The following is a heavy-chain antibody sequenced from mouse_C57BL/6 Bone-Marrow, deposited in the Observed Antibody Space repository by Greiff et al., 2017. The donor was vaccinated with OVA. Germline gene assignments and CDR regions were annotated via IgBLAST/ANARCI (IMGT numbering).Heavy chain of an antibody. CDR1: GYSITSGYY. CDR2: ISYDGSN. CDR3: AREEGTVVAHWYFDV. Sequence: VQLQQSGPGLVKPSQSLSLTCSVTGYSITSGYYWNWIRQFPGNKLEWMGYISYDGSNNYNPSLKNRISITRDTSKNQFFLKLNSVTTEDTATYYCAREEGTVVAHWYFDVWGTGTTVTVSS. J-gene: IGHJ1*03. D-gene: IGHD1-1*01. V-gene: IGHV3-6*01.